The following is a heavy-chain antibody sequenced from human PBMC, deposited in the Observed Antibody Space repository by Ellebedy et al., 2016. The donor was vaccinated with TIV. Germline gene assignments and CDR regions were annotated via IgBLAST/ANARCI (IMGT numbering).Heavy chain of an antibody. Sequence: MPSETLSLTCTVSGVSIEPFFWGWVRQPPGKGLEWIGSFYFRGPKYNPTLKSRVTVSLDSAKSQFSLKLRSVTAADTAVYYCARVPPVAGTDYFDFWGQGSLVTVSS. V-gene: IGHV4-4*07. D-gene: IGHD1-1*01. CDR2: FYFRGP. CDR1: GVSIEPFF. CDR3: ARVPPVAGTDYFDF. J-gene: IGHJ4*02.